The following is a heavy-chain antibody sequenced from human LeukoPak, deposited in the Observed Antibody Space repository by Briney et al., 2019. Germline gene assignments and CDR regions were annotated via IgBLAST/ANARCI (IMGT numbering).Heavy chain of an antibody. CDR3: ARLGSSGQEFDY. V-gene: IGHV4-59*08. CDR1: GGSISSYY. D-gene: IGHD3-22*01. Sequence: TSETLSLTCIVSGGSISSYYWNWIRQPPGKGLEWIGCIYYSGSTNYNPSLKSRVTISVDTSKNQFSLRLTSVTAADTAIYYCARLGSSGQEFDYWGQGTLVTVSS. CDR2: IYYSGST. J-gene: IGHJ4*02.